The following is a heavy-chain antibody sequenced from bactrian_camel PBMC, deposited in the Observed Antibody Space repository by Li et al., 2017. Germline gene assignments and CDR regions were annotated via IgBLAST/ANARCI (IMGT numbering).Heavy chain of an antibody. D-gene: IGHD7*01. V-gene: IGHV3S28*01. J-gene: IGHJ4*01. CDR1: GQTFGMHC. CDR3: AVDGRIWHSGCLRVVAKDLMAY. CDR2: IYTSGGVA. Sequence: QLVESGGGTAPTGGSLNVSCAASGQTFGMHCMAWFRQAPGKEREGVASIYTSGGVAHYADSVKGRFTISQDNAKNTLYLQMDNLKPEDTAMYYCAVDGRIWHSGCLRVVAKDLMAYRGQGTQVTVS.